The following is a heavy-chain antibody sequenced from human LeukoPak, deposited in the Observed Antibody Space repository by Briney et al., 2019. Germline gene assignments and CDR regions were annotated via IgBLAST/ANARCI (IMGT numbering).Heavy chain of an antibody. CDR3: ARGYCSGGRCYSSFV. J-gene: IGHJ4*02. CDR2: INPNSGGT. V-gene: IGHV1-2*06. Sequence: ASVKVSCKASGYTFTGYYMHWVRQAPGQGLEWMGRINPNSGGTNYAQKFQGRVTMTRDTSISTAYMELSRLRSDDTAVYYYARGYCSGGRCYSSFVWGQGTLVTVSS. CDR1: GYTFTGYY. D-gene: IGHD2-15*01.